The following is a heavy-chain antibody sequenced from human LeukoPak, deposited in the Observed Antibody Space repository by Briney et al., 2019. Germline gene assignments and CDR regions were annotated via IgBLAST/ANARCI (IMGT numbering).Heavy chain of an antibody. D-gene: IGHD1-26*01. CDR3: ARGRGSYYLYYFDY. J-gene: IGHJ4*02. CDR1: GFTVSSNY. CDR2: IYSGGST. Sequence: PGGSLRLSCAASGFTVSSNYMSWVRQAPGKGLEWVSVIYSGGSTYYADSVKGRFTISRDNSKNTLYRQMNSLRAEDTAVYYCARGRGSYYLYYFDYWGQGTLVTVSS. V-gene: IGHV3-66*01.